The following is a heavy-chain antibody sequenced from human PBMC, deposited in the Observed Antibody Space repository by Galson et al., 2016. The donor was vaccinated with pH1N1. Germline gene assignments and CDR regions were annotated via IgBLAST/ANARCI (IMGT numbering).Heavy chain of an antibody. J-gene: IGHJ3*02. Sequence: SLRLSCADSGTNSDYNMNWVRLAPGKGREWVSSISGSGGRKHYADSVQGRFIISRDNSKNTLYLQMNSLRAGATALYFCAKGGYGDYGLDVFDIWGQGTMVIVSS. CDR3: AKGGYGDYGLDVFDI. CDR1: GTNSDYN. D-gene: IGHD4-17*01. CDR2: ISGSGGRK. V-gene: IGHV3-23*01.